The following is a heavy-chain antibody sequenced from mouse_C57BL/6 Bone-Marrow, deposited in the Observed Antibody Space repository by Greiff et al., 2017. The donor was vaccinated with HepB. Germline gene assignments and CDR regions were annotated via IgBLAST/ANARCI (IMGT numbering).Heavy chain of an antibody. Sequence: EVQLVESGGGLVQPKGSLKLSCAASGFSFNTYAMNWVRQAPGKGLEWVARIRSKSNNYATYYADSVKDRFTISRDDSESMLYLQMKNLKTEDTAMYYCVRHSGTYAMDYWGQGTSVTVSS. V-gene: IGHV10-1*01. D-gene: IGHD4-1*01. J-gene: IGHJ4*01. CDR3: VRHSGTYAMDY. CDR1: GFSFNTYA. CDR2: IRSKSNNYAT.